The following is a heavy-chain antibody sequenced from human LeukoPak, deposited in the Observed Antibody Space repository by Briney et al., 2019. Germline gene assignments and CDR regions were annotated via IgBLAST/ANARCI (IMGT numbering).Heavy chain of an antibody. J-gene: IGHJ5*02. CDR2: MNPNSGNT. Sequence: ASVKVSCKASGYTFTSYDINWVRQTTGQGLEWMGWMNPNSGNTGYAQKFQGRVTMTRNTSISTAYMELSSLRSEDTAVYYCARNTDPPSGFDPWGQGTLVTVSS. CDR1: GYTFTSYD. CDR3: ARNTDPPSGFDP. V-gene: IGHV1-8*01. D-gene: IGHD5-18*01.